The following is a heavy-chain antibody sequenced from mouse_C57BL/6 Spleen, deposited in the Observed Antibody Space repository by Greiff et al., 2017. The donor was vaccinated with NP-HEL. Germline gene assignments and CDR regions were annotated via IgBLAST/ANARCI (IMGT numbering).Heavy chain of an antibody. D-gene: IGHD2-1*01. J-gene: IGHJ2*01. CDR3: ARGGIYYGNLYYFDY. Sequence: VQLQQSDAELVKPGASVKISCKVSGYTFTDHTIHWMKQRPEQGLEWIGYIYPRDGSTKYNEKFKGKATLTADKSSSTAYMQLNSLTSEDSAVYFCARGGIYYGNLYYFDYWGQGTTLTVSS. CDR2: IYPRDGST. V-gene: IGHV1-78*01. CDR1: GYTFTDHT.